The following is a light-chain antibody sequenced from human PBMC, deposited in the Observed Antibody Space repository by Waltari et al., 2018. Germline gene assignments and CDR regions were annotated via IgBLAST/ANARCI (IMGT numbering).Light chain of an antibody. J-gene: IGLJ3*02. Sequence: QSALTQPASVSGSPGQSITISCTGTSSDVGSYNLVSWYQHHPGKAPKLMIYEGSKRPSGISNRFSGSKSGNTASLTISGLQAEDEADYYCCSYACGSTYWVFGGGTKLTVL. CDR2: EGS. V-gene: IGLV2-23*01. CDR3: CSYACGSTYWV. CDR1: SSDVGSYNL.